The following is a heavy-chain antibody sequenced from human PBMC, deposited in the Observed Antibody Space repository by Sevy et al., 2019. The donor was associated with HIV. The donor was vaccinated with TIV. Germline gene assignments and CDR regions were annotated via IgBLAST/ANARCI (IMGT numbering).Heavy chain of an antibody. CDR2: ISLSHHTI. D-gene: IGHD6-19*01. CDR3: ARDLGYTSGWYGPHFDH. J-gene: IGHJ4*02. V-gene: IGHV3-11*01. CDR1: GFTFSTYY. Sequence: GGYLRLSCAASGFTFSTYYMTWIRQAPGKGLEWLAYISLSHHTIYYADSVKGRFTISRDNAKNSLYLQMNNLRAGDTATYYCARDLGYTSGWYGPHFDHWGQGALVTVSS.